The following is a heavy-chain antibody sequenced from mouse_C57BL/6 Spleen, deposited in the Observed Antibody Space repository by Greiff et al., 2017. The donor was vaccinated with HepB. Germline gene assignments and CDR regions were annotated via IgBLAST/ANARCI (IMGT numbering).Heavy chain of an antibody. CDR3: TSNGSVAY. Sequence: QVQLKQSGAELVRPGASVTLSCKASGYTFTDYEMHWVKQTPVHGLEWIGAIDPETGGTAYNQKFKGKAILTADKSSSTAYMELRSLTSEDSAVYYCTSNGSVAYWGQGTLVTVSA. D-gene: IGHD1-1*01. V-gene: IGHV1-15*01. CDR2: IDPETGGT. CDR1: GYTFTDYE. J-gene: IGHJ3*01.